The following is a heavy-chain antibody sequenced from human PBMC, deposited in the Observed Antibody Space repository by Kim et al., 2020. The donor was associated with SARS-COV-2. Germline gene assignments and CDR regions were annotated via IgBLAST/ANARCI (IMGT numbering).Heavy chain of an antibody. CDR1: GFTFRGYH. CDR3: ARDWGSSWGYYTFAY. Sequence: GGSLRLSCAASGFTFRGYHMHWVRQAPGKGLEWVSYISDGGSTNYAASLMSRFTISRDNPKNPLYLQMISVRDEDTAVYYCARDWGSSWGYYTFAYCGQG. CDR2: ISDGGST. D-gene: IGHD3-10*01. V-gene: IGHV3-48*02. J-gene: IGHJ4*02.